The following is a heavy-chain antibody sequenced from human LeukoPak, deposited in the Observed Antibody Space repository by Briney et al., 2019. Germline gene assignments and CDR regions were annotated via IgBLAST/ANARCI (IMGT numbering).Heavy chain of an antibody. J-gene: IGHJ5*02. Sequence: ASLKVSCKASGYTFTGYYMHWVRQAPGQGLEWMGCINPNSGGTNYAQKFQGRVTMTRDTSISTAYMEMSRLRSDDTAVYYCARDCNYDFWSGYSRGRFAWFDPWGQGTLVTVSS. CDR2: INPNSGGT. V-gene: IGHV1-2*02. D-gene: IGHD3-3*01. CDR1: GYTFTGYY. CDR3: ARDCNYDFWSGYSRGRFAWFDP.